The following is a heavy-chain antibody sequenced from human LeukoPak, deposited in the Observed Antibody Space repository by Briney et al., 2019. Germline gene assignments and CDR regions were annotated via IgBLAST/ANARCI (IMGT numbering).Heavy chain of an antibody. J-gene: IGHJ4*02. V-gene: IGHV3-20*04. CDR1: GFTFSSYS. CDR2: INWNGGST. D-gene: IGHD6-6*01. Sequence: PGGSLRLSCAASGFTFSSYSMNWVRQAPGKGLEWVSGINWNGGSTGYADSVKGRFTISRDNAKNSLYLQMNSLRAEDTALYYCARGYSSSSFFDYWGQGTLVTVSS. CDR3: ARGYSSSSFFDY.